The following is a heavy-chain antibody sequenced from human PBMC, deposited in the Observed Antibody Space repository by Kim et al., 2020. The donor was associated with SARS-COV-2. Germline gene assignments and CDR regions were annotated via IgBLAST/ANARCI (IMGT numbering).Heavy chain of an antibody. CDR1: GGSISGYF. CDR3: ARGSSSGTNRLDS. Sequence: SETLSLTCNVYGGSISGYFWGWIRQPPGKGLEWIGSVSYIGNTHYNPSLKTRLTISVDTSKNQLSLNLKSVIATDTAVYYCARGSSSGTNRLDSWGQGTLVTVSS. CDR2: VSYIGNT. J-gene: IGHJ4*02. V-gene: IGHV4-39*01. D-gene: IGHD1-7*01.